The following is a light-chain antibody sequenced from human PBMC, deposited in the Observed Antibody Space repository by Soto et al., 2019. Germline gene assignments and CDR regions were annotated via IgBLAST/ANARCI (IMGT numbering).Light chain of an antibody. CDR2: GAS. J-gene: IGKJ2*01. CDR3: QQYGSSPVT. CDR1: QSVSSTY. V-gene: IGKV3-20*01. Sequence: EIVLTQSPGTLSLSPGERATLSCRASQSVSSTYLAWYQQKPGQAPRLLIYGASSRATGIPDRFSGSGSGTDFTLTINRLEPEDFAVYYCQQYGSSPVTFGQGTKLEIK.